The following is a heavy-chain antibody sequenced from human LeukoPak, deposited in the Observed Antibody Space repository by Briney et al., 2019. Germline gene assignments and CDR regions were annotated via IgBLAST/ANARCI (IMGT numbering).Heavy chain of an antibody. D-gene: IGHD2-2*02. Sequence: SETLSLTCTLSGGSISSYYWSWIRQPPGKGLEWIGYIYYSGRTNYNPSLKSRVTISVDTSKNQFSLKLSSVTAADTAVYYCARYTDDAFDIWVQGTMVTVSS. CDR3: ARYTDDAFDI. V-gene: IGHV4-59*01. J-gene: IGHJ3*02. CDR2: IYYSGRT. CDR1: GGSISSYY.